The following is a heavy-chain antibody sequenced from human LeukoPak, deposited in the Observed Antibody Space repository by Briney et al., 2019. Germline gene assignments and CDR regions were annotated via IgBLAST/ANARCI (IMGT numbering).Heavy chain of an antibody. D-gene: IGHD4-17*01. V-gene: IGHV3-33*01. Sequence: GGSLRLSCAASGFTFSSYGMHWVRQAPGKGLEWVAVIWYDGSNKYYADSVKGRFTISRDNSKNTLYLQMNSLRAEDTAVYYCARDSHPIYGDYHFDYWGQGTLVTVSS. CDR2: IWYDGSNK. J-gene: IGHJ4*02. CDR1: GFTFSSYG. CDR3: ARDSHPIYGDYHFDY.